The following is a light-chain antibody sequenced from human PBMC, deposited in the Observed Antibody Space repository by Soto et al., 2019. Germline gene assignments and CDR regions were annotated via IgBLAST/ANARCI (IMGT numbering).Light chain of an antibody. CDR3: HQFSFSHT. V-gene: IGKV1-5*03. CDR1: QSISNW. CDR2: KAS. Sequence: DIQMTQSPSTLSASVGDRVTITCRASQSISNWLAWYQQKPGKAPKLLIYKASTLESGVPSRFSGTGSGTEFTLTISSLQPDDFATYYCHQFSFSHTFGGGTKVELK. J-gene: IGKJ4*01.